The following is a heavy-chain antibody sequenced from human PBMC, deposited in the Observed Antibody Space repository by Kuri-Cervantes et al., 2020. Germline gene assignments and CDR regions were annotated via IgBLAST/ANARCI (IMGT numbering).Heavy chain of an antibody. CDR1: GFTFSSYE. CDR3: VRGVGGGAVSSWSLSGGDY. D-gene: IGHD6-13*01. Sequence: ETLSLTCAASGFTFSSYELNWVRQAPGKGLECVSAISGSGGSTYYADSVKGRFTISRDTSKNSLYLQMNSLRAEDTAVYYCVRGVGGGAVSSWSLSGGDYWGQGTLVTVSS. CDR2: ISGSGGST. V-gene: IGHV3-23*01. J-gene: IGHJ4*02.